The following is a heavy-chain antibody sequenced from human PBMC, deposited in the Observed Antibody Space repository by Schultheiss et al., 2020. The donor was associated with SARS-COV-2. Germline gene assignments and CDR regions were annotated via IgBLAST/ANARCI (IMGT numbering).Heavy chain of an antibody. CDR1: GYSFTSYW. Sequence: GGSLRLSCKGSGYSFTSYWIGWVRQMPGKGLEWMGIIYPGDSDTRYSPSFQGHVTISADKSISTAYLQWSSLKASDTAMYYCARSSGSSGWYVYWGQGTLVTVSS. J-gene: IGHJ4*02. CDR3: ARSSGSSGWYVY. CDR2: IYPGDSDT. V-gene: IGHV5-51*01. D-gene: IGHD6-19*01.